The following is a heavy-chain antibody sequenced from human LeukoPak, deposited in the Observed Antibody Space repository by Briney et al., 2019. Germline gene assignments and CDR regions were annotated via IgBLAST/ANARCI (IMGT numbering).Heavy chain of an antibody. D-gene: IGHD4-17*01. V-gene: IGHV3-33*01. J-gene: IGHJ4*02. CDR1: GFTFSSYG. CDR2: IWYDGSNK. CDR3: ARDVPETTVTTYIDY. Sequence: GGSLRLSCAASGFTFSSYGMHWVRQAPGKGLEWVAVIWYDGSNKYYADSVKGRFTISRDNSKNTLYLQMNSLRAEDTAVYYCARDVPETTVTTYIDYWGQGTLVTVSS.